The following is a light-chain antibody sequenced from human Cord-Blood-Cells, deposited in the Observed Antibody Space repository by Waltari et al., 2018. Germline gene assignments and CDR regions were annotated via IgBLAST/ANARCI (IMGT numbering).Light chain of an antibody. CDR1: SSDVGSYNL. V-gene: IGLV2-23*01. CDR2: EGS. Sequence: QSALTQPASVSGSPGQSITISCTGTSSDVGSYNLVSWYQQHPGKAPKLIIYEGSKRPSGVSILFSGSKSGNTASLTISGLQAEDEADYYCCSYAGSSTWVFGGGTKLTVL. CDR3: CSYAGSSTWV. J-gene: IGLJ3*02.